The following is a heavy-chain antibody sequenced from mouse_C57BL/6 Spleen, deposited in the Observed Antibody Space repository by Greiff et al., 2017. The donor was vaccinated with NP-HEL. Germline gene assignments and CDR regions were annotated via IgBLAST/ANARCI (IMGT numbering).Heavy chain of an antibody. J-gene: IGHJ3*01. CDR1: GFNFTDYY. CDR3: TSHRACCGSGYGFAY. D-gene: IGHD1-1*01. V-gene: IGHV14-1*01. Sequence: EVQLQQSGAELVRPGASVKLSCTASGFNFTDYYMHWVKQRPEQGLEWIGRIDPEDGDTEYAPKFQGKATLTADTSSNTAYLQLSSLTSEDTAVYYCTSHRACCGSGYGFAYWGQGTLVTVSA. CDR2: IDPEDGDT.